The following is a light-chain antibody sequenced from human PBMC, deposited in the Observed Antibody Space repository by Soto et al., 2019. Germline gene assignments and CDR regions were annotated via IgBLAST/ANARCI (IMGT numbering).Light chain of an antibody. CDR3: HQYGRSPFT. Sequence: EIVLTQSPDTLSLSPGERVTLSCRASQRMTNNFLAWFQQKPGLAPRLLIHGASTRASGVPDRFTGGGSGIDFVLTISRVEPEDFALYYCHQYGRSPFTFGQGTKLQIK. V-gene: IGKV3-20*01. CDR2: GAS. CDR1: QRMTNNF. J-gene: IGKJ2*01.